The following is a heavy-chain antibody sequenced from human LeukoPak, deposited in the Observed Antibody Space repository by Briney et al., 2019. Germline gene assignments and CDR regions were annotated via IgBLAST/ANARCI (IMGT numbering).Heavy chain of an antibody. CDR1: GGSISSGSYY. CDR3: ATGIVVVPAAHWIDAFDI. V-gene: IGHV4-61*02. J-gene: IGHJ3*02. CDR2: IYTSGST. D-gene: IGHD2-2*01. Sequence: PSETLSPTCTVSGGSISSGSYYWSWIRQPAGKGLEWIGRIYTSGSTNYNPSLKSRVTISVDTSKNQFSLKLSSVTAADTAVYYCATGIVVVPAAHWIDAFDIWGQGTMVTVSS.